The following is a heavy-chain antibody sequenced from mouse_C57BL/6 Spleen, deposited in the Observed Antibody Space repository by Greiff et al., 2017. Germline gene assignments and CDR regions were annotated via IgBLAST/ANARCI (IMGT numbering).Heavy chain of an antibody. CDR1: GYTFTDYE. V-gene: IGHV1-15*01. CDR2: IDPATGGT. Sequence: VQGVESGAELVRPGASVTLSCKASGYTFTDYEMHWVKQTPVHGLEWIGAIDPATGGTAYNQKFKGKAILTADKSSSTAYMELRSLTSEDSAVYYCTRWLGQGAMDYWGQGTSVTGSS. J-gene: IGHJ4*01. CDR3: TRWLGQGAMDY. D-gene: IGHD3-3*01.